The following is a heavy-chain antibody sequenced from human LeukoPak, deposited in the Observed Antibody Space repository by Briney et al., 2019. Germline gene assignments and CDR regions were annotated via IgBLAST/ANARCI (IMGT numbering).Heavy chain of an antibody. V-gene: IGHV3-74*01. Sequence: QPGGSLRLSCAASGFTFTSRSLHWVRQAPGKGLVWVSRIKGDGSITNYADSVKGRFTISRDNAKNTLYLQMNSLGVEDTAVYFCAKMSSSSSSDDYWGQGTLVTVSS. CDR2: IKGDGSIT. J-gene: IGHJ4*02. D-gene: IGHD6-6*01. CDR1: GFTFTSRS. CDR3: AKMSSSSSSDDY.